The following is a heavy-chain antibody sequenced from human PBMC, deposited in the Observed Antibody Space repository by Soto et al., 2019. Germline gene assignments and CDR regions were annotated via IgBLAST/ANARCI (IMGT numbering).Heavy chain of an antibody. CDR3: ARRGE. CDR2: IVSNGNT. Sequence: EVQLVESGGGLVQPGGSLRLSCAASGFSVSYDFMMWVRQAPGKGLEWLSNIVSNGNTYYANSVKGRFTISRDKSKNTLYLQMNSLRGEDTAVYHCARRGEWGQGTLVTVSS. CDR1: GFSVSYDF. J-gene: IGHJ4*02. D-gene: IGHD2-21*01. V-gene: IGHV3-66*01.